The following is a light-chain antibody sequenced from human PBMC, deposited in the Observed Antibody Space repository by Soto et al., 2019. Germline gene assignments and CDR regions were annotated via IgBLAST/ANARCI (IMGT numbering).Light chain of an antibody. Sequence: EIVLTQSPGTLSLSPGERATLSCRASQSVSSSYLAWHQQRPGQAPRLLMYGASSRATGIPDRFSGSGSGTDFTLTISRLEPEDFAVYYCQQYATSHPFAQGTRPEIK. J-gene: IGKJ5*01. CDR1: QSVSSSY. CDR3: QQYATSHP. CDR2: GAS. V-gene: IGKV3-20*01.